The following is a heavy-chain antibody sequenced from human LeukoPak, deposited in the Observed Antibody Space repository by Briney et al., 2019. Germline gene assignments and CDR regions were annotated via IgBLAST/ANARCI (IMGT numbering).Heavy chain of an antibody. J-gene: IGHJ4*02. D-gene: IGHD1-26*01. V-gene: IGHV1-18*01. CDR2: INTYTGNT. CDR3: ARDPSLIVGATISFFDY. CDR1: GYTFTSYG. Sequence: ASVKVSCKSSGYTFTSYGIIWVRQAPGQGLQWMGWINTYTGNTNYAQKLQGRVTITTDTSTSTAYMDLRSLRSDDTAVYYCARDPSLIVGATISFFDYWGQGTLVTVSS.